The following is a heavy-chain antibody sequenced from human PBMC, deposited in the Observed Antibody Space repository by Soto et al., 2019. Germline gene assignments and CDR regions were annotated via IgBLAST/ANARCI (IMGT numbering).Heavy chain of an antibody. D-gene: IGHD6-25*01. Sequence: SETLSLTCTVSVGSISSYYWSWIRQPPGKGLEWIGYIYYSGSTNYNPSLKSRVTISVDTSKNQFSLKLNSVTAADTAVYYCARPHGGSSGWDNWFDPWGQGTLVTVSS. J-gene: IGHJ5*02. V-gene: IGHV4-59*01. CDR3: ARPHGGSSGWDNWFDP. CDR2: IYYSGST. CDR1: VGSISSYY.